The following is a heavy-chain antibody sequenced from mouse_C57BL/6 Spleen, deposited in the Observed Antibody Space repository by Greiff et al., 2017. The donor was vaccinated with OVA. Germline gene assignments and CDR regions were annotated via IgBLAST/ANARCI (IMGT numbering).Heavy chain of an antibody. CDR1: GYSITSGYY. J-gene: IGHJ4*01. CDR3: ADYDGYAMDY. CDR2: ISYDGSN. Sequence: VQLQQSGPGLVKPSQSLSLTCSVTGYSITSGYYWNWIRQFPGNKLEWMGYISYDGSNNYNPSLKNRISITRDTSKNQFFLKLNSVTTEDTATYYCADYDGYAMDYWGQGTSVTVSS. D-gene: IGHD2-4*01. V-gene: IGHV3-6*01.